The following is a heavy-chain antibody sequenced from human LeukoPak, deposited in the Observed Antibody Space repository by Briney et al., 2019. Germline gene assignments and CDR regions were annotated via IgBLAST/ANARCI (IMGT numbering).Heavy chain of an antibody. Sequence: SETLSLTCTVSGGSISTYYWNWIRQPPGKGLEWIGYIYRSGSINYNPSLQSRVTISVDTSKNQFSLNLNSVTAADTAVYYCARGGAARLHFQNWGQGTLVTVSS. V-gene: IGHV4-59*01. J-gene: IGHJ1*01. CDR3: ARGGAARLHFQN. CDR2: IYRSGSI. CDR1: GGSISTYY. D-gene: IGHD6-6*01.